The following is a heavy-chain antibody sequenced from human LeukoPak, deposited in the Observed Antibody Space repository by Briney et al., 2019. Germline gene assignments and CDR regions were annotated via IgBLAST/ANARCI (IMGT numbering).Heavy chain of an antibody. D-gene: IGHD3-22*01. V-gene: IGHV3-74*01. CDR1: GFTFSSYW. Sequence: PGGSLRLSCAASGFTFSSYWMHWVRQAPGKGLVWVSRINTDGSSTSYADSVKGRFTISRAKAKNTLYLQMNSLRAEDTAVYYYARVSYYYDGSGYYYFDYWGQGTLVTVSS. CDR2: INTDGSST. J-gene: IGHJ4*02. CDR3: ARVSYYYDGSGYYYFDY.